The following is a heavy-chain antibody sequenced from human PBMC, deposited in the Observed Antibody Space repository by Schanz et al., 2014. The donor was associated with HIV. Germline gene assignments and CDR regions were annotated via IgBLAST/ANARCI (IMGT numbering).Heavy chain of an antibody. V-gene: IGHV3-33*06. Sequence: QVQLVESGGGVFQPGRSLRLSCAASGFTFSSYGMHWVRQAPGKGLEWVAVIWYDGSNKYYADSVKGRFTISRDNSKKTLYLQMNSLRAEDTAVYYCAKGTFLAADGHDAFDIWGQGTMVTVSS. D-gene: IGHD6-13*01. J-gene: IGHJ3*02. CDR1: GFTFSSYG. CDR2: IWYDGSNK. CDR3: AKGTFLAADGHDAFDI.